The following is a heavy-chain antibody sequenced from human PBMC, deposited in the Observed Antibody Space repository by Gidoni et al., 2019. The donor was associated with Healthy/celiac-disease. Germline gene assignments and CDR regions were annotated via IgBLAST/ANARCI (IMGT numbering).Heavy chain of an antibody. CDR3: ARLIAARGWFDP. J-gene: IGHJ5*02. D-gene: IGHD6-6*01. Sequence: YIYYSGSTYYNPSLKSRVTISVDTSKNQFSLKLSSVTAADTAVYYCARLIAARGWFDPWGQGTLVTVSS. V-gene: IGHV4-31*02. CDR2: IYYSGST.